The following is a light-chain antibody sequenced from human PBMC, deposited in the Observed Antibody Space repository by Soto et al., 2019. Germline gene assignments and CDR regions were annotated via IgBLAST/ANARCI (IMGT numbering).Light chain of an antibody. CDR3: QQYDNLPFT. V-gene: IGKV1-33*01. CDR1: QDITNY. Sequence: DIQMTQSPSSLSASVRDRVTITCQASQDITNYLNWYQQKPGKAPKLLICDASNLEPGVPSRFSGSGYGTDFTLTISSLQPEDIATYYCQQYDNLPFTFGPGTKVDIK. J-gene: IGKJ3*01. CDR2: DAS.